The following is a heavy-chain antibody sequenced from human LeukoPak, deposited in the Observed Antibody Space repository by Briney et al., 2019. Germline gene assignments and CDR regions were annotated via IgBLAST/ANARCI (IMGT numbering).Heavy chain of an antibody. Sequence: GGSLRLSCAASGFTFDSYAMSWVRQAPGKGLEWVSTITDSGATTYYADSVKGRFTISRGNYKNTLYLQMNSLRAEDTAVYYCANQYSNNDYYYYMDVWGKGTTVTVSS. CDR1: GFTFDSYA. CDR2: ITDSGATT. D-gene: IGHD4-11*01. CDR3: ANQYSNNDYYYYMDV. V-gene: IGHV3-23*01. J-gene: IGHJ6*03.